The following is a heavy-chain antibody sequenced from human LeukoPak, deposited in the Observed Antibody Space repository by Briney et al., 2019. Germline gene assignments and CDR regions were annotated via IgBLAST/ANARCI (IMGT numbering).Heavy chain of an antibody. D-gene: IGHD2-21*02. V-gene: IGHV4-61*02. CDR2: IYTSGST. CDR1: GGSISSSSYY. Sequence: SETLSLTCTVSGGSISSSSYYWSWIRQPAGKGLEWIGRIYTSGSTNYNSSLKSRVTISLDTSGNQFSLKLSSVTAADTAVYYCASGYCGGACQLGGVDMWGQGTMVTVSS. J-gene: IGHJ3*02. CDR3: ASGYCGGACQLGGVDM.